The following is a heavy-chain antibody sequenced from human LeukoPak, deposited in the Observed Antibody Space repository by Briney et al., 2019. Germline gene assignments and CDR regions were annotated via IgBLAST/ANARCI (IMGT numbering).Heavy chain of an antibody. CDR1: GYTLTELS. V-gene: IGHV1-24*01. CDR2: FYPEDGET. CDR3: ATRPPTGYSSGWYFDY. D-gene: IGHD6-19*01. Sequence: GASVTVSCKVSGYTLTELSMHWVRQPPGKGLEGMGGFYPEDGETIYAQKFKGRVTMTEDTSTDTAYMELSSLRSEDTAVYYCATRPPTGYSSGWYFDYWGQGTLVTVSS. J-gene: IGHJ4*02.